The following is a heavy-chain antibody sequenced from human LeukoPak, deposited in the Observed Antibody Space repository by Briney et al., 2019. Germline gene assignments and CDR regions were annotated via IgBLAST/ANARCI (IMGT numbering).Heavy chain of an antibody. J-gene: IGHJ6*02. CDR1: GFTFSSYS. D-gene: IGHD1-26*01. V-gene: IGHV3-21*01. Sequence: GGSLRLSCAASGFTFSSYSMNWVRQAPGKGLEWVSSISSSSSYIYYADSVKGRFTISRDNAKNSLYLQMNSLRAEDTAVYYCAREADGIDSYYGMDVWGQGTTITVSS. CDR3: AREADGIDSYYGMDV. CDR2: ISSSSSYI.